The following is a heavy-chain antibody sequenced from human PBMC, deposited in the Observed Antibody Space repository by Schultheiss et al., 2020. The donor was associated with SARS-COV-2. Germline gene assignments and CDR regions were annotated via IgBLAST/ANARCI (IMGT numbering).Heavy chain of an antibody. J-gene: IGHJ6*03. CDR2: IYYSGST. D-gene: IGHD2-2*01. Sequence: GSLRLSCAVYGGSFSGYYWSWIRQHPGKGLEWIGYIYYSGSTNYNPSLKSRVTISVDTSKNQFSLKLSSVTAADTAVYYCARGKGSKRYCSSTSCQKGGYYYYYMDVWGKGTTVTVSS. CDR3: ARGKGSKRYCSSTSCQKGGYYYYYMDV. CDR1: GGSFSGYY. V-gene: IGHV4-34*01.